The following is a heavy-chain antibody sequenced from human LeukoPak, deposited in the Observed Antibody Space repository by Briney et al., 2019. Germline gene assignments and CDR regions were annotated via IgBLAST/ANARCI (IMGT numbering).Heavy chain of an antibody. CDR1: VFTFSSYW. J-gene: IGHJ4*02. CDR3: ARTTAALVGY. D-gene: IGHD2-8*02. CDR2: IKQDGSEK. V-gene: IGHV3-7*03. Sequence: GGSLRLSCAASVFTFSSYWISWVRQAPGKGLEWVANIKQDGSEKYYVDSVKGRFTISRDNAKNSLYLQMNSLRAEDTAVYYCARTTAALVGYWGQGTLVTVSS.